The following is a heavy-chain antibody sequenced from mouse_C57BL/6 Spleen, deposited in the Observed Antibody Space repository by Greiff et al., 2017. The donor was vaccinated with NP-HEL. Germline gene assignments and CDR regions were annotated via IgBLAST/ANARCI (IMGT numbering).Heavy chain of an antibody. D-gene: IGHD1-1*01. CDR2: INPNYGTT. V-gene: IGHV1-39*01. Sequence: EVQLQQSGPELVKPGASVKISCKASGYSFTDYNMNWVKQSNGKSLEWIGVINPNYGTTSYNQKFKGKATLTVDQSSSTAYMQLNSLTSEDSAVYYCARGGITTVVATDWYFDVWGTGTTVTVSS. CDR3: ARGGITTVVATDWYFDV. CDR1: GYSFTDYN. J-gene: IGHJ1*03.